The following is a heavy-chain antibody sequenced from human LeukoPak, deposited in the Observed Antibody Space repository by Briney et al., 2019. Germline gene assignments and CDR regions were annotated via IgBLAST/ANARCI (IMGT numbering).Heavy chain of an antibody. D-gene: IGHD1-7*01. V-gene: IGHV4-34*01. J-gene: IGHJ4*02. CDR1: GGSFSGYY. Sequence: PSETLSLTCAVYGGSFSGYYWSWIRQPPGKGLEWIGEVNHSGSTNYNPSLKSRVTISVDTSKNQFSLKLSSVTAADTAVYYCARLEDNWNYGRGIDYWGQGTLVTVSS. CDR3: ARLEDNWNYGRGIDY. CDR2: VNHSGST.